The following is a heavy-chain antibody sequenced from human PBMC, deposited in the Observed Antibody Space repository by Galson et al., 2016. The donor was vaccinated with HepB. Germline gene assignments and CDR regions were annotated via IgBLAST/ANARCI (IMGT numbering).Heavy chain of an antibody. J-gene: IGHJ3*02. CDR3: ARDRSRFSSGYYTGARDVFAI. CDR1: GFNFNTYT. V-gene: IGHV3-21*01. CDR2: ISSSSAYV. Sequence: SLRLSCAASGFNFNTYTMNWVRQAPGKGLEWISYISSSSAYVDYADSVKGRFTISRENAKNSLYLQMNSLRAEDTAVYYCARDRSRFSSGYYTGARDVFAIWGQGTVVTVSS. D-gene: IGHD3-3*01.